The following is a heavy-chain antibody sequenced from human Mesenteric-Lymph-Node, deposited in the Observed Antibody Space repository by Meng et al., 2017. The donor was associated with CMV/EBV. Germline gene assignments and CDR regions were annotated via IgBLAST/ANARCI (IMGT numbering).Heavy chain of an antibody. V-gene: IGHV3-48*04. D-gene: IGHD3-10*01. J-gene: IGHJ4*02. CDR1: GFTFSTYW. CDR3: ARIRDY. CDR2: INGKGTII. Sequence: GESLKISCAASGFTFSTYWMHWVRQAPGKGLEWVAFINGKGTIIHYADSLKGRFTISRDNAKKSLYLQMNNLRVEDTAIYYCARIRDYWGQGTLVTVSS.